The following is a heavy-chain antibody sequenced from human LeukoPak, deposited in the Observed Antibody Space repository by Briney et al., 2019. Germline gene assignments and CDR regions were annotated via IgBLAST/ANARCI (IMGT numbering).Heavy chain of an antibody. D-gene: IGHD5-12*01. CDR3: ARDRATNIVAAAGYYYYYMDV. V-gene: IGHV4-61*02. J-gene: IGHJ6*03. CDR2: IYTSGIT. CDR1: GGSISSGSYY. Sequence: SETLSLTCSVSGGSISSGSYYWSWIRQPAGKGLEWIGRIYTSGITNYNPSLKSRVTISVDTSKSQFSLKMNSVTVADTAVYYCARDRATNIVAAAGYYYYYMDVWGKGTTVTVSS.